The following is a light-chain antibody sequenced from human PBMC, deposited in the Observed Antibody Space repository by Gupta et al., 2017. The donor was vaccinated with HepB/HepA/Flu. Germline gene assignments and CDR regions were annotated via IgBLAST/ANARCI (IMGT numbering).Light chain of an antibody. Sequence: EIVLTPLLATLSLSAGARVILSCRASQSVSLSLAWYQQKPGQAPSLLVYDAFSRAAGVPPRFSGVGSATDYTPPISRLVPEDFAVYYCQQHADWPLVTFGQGTRLDIK. CDR2: DAF. CDR1: QSVSLS. V-gene: IGKV3-11*01. CDR3: QQHADWPLVT. J-gene: IGKJ5*01.